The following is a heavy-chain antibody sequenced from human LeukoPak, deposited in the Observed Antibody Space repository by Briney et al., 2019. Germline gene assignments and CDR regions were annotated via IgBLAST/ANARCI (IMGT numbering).Heavy chain of an antibody. CDR3: ARGMYDYGDSLATSYFDF. CDR1: GFTFSAYY. J-gene: IGHJ4*02. D-gene: IGHD4-17*01. V-gene: IGHV3-11*05. Sequence: GGSLRLSCAASGFTFSAYYMSWIRQAPGKGLEWVSYITSGSLYTNYADSVKGRFTISRDNAKNSLYLQMNSLRAEDTAVYYCARGMYDYGDSLATSYFDFWGQGALVTVSS. CDR2: ITSGSLYT.